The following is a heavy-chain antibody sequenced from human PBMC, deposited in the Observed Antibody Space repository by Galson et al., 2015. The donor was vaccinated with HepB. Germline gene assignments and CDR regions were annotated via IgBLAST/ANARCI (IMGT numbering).Heavy chain of an antibody. CDR1: GFTFSSYA. Sequence: SLRLSCAASGFTFSSYAMHWVRQAPGKGLEWVAVISYDGSNKYYADSVKGRFTISRDNSKNTLYLQMNSLRAEDTAVYYCASPSIVGARFAFDIWGQGTMVTVSS. D-gene: IGHD1-26*01. CDR2: ISYDGSNK. J-gene: IGHJ3*02. V-gene: IGHV3-30-3*01. CDR3: ASPSIVGARFAFDI.